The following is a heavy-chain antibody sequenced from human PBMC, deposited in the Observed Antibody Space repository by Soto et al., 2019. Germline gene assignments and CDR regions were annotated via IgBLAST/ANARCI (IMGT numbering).Heavy chain of an antibody. CDR2: INSHLPTT. V-gene: IGHV3-74*01. CDR3: AKDSITFGGVFWYFDL. D-gene: IGHD3-16*01. CDR1: GFTFSSYW. J-gene: IGHJ2*01. Sequence: GGSLRLSCAASGFTFSSYWMHWVRQATGVGLLCLSRINSHLPTTSYPDSVRRPFTISRHNAKNSLYLQMNILRAEDTALYFFAKDSITFGGVFWYFDLWCRGTLVTVS.